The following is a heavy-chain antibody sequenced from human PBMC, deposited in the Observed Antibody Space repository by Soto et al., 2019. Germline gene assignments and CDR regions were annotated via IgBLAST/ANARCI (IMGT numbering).Heavy chain of an antibody. Sequence: SETLSLTCTVSGGSVSSGSYYWSWIRQPPGKGLEWIGYIYYSGSTNYNPSLKSRVTISVDTSKNQFSLKLSSVTAADTAVYYCARASVVVVPAAMPVRWFDPWGQGTLVTVSS. D-gene: IGHD2-2*01. J-gene: IGHJ5*02. CDR1: GGSVSSGSYY. CDR2: IYYSGST. CDR3: ARASVVVVPAAMPVRWFDP. V-gene: IGHV4-61*01.